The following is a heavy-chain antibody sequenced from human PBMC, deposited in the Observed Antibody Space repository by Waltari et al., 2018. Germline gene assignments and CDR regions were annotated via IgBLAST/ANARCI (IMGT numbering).Heavy chain of an antibody. CDR3: ARRVSTGWQYNYFDY. Sequence: QLQLQESGPGLVKPSQTLSLTCAVSGGSISSGGYSWNWIRQPPGKGLEWIGFIYQSGTTYYNPSLKSRVTISVDTSKNQFSLKLSCVTAADTAVYYCARRVSTGWQYNYFDYWGQGTPVTVSS. V-gene: IGHV4-30-2*01. J-gene: IGHJ4*02. D-gene: IGHD6-25*01. CDR2: IYQSGTT. CDR1: GGSISSGGYS.